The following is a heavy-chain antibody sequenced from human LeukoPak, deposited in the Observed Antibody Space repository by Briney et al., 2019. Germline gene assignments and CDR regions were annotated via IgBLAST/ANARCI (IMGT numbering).Heavy chain of an antibody. J-gene: IGHJ4*02. CDR2: IGTAGDA. CDR3: ARALAYGSIGYYFDY. CDR1: GFTFSGYD. D-gene: IGHD3-22*01. V-gene: IGHV3-13*01. Sequence: PGGSLRLSCAASGFTFSGYDMPWVRQGTGRGLEWVSAIGTAGDAYYQGSVKGRFAISRENAKNSLYLQMNSLRAGDTAVYYCARALAYGSIGYYFDYWGQGTLVTVSS.